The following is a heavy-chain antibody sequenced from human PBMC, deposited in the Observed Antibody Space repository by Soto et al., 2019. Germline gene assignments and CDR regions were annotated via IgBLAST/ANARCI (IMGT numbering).Heavy chain of an antibody. CDR3: ARDKEWELLGYYYYGMAV. CDR1: GYTFTSYA. J-gene: IGHJ6*02. Sequence: QVQLVQSGAEVKKPGASVKVSCKASGYTFTSYAMHWVRQAPGQRLEWMGWITAGNGNTKDSQKFQGSVTITRDTSASTAYMELSSLRSEDTAVYYCARDKEWELLGYYYYGMAVWVHGTTVTVSS. CDR2: ITAGNGNT. V-gene: IGHV1-3*01. D-gene: IGHD1-26*01.